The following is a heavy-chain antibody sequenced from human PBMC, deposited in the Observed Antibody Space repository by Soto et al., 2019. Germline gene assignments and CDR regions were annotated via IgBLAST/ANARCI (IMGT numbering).Heavy chain of an antibody. CDR3: AKTDETYYDYIWGSYRPYYFDY. V-gene: IGHV1-69*02. J-gene: IGHJ4*02. D-gene: IGHD3-16*02. CDR2: IIPILGIA. CDR1: GGTFSSYT. Sequence: VKVSCKASGGTFSSYTISWVRQAPGQGLEWMGRIIPILGIANYAQKFQGRVTIAADKSTSTAYMELSSPRSEDTAVYYCAKTDETYYDYIWGSYRPYYFDYWGQGTLVTVSS.